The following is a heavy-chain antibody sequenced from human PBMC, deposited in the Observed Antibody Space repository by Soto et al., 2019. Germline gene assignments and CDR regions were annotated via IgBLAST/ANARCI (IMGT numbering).Heavy chain of an antibody. D-gene: IGHD3-16*01. J-gene: IGHJ4*02. CDR2: IYHSGNT. CDR3: AGRWGEGRVDY. Sequence: QVQLQESGPGLVKPSGTLSLTCAVSGGSISSSNWWSWVRQPPGKGLEWIGEIYHSGNTNYNPSLKSRVTMAVEKCRNQFSLKLSSVPAADTAVYYCAGRWGEGRVDYWGQGTRVTVSS. CDR1: GGSISSSNW. V-gene: IGHV4-4*02.